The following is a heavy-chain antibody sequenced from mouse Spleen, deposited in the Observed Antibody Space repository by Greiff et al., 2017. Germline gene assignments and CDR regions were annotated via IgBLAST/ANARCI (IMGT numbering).Heavy chain of an antibody. J-gene: IGHJ4*01. D-gene: IGHD1-1*01. CDR3: ARQGIYYGSSYYAMDY. CDR2: ISSGGSYT. CDR1: GFTFSSYG. Sequence: EVMLVESGGDLVKPGGSLKLSCAASGFTFSSYGMSWVRQTPDKRLEWVATISSGGSYTYYPDSVKGRFTISRDNAKNTLYLQISSLKSEDTAMYYCARQGIYYGSSYYAMDYWGQGTSVTVSS. V-gene: IGHV5-6*01.